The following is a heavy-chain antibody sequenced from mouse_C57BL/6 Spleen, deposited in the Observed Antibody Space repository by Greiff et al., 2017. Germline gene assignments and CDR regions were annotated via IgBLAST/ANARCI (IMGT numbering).Heavy chain of an antibody. V-gene: IGHV5-17*01. Sequence: DVMLVESGGGLVKPGGSLKLSCAASGFTFSDYGMHWVRQAPEKGLEWVAYISSGSSTIYYADTVKGRFTISRDNAKNTLFLQMTSLRTEDTAMYYCAKIYYYGSNAMDYWGQGTSVTVSS. CDR2: ISSGSSTI. CDR3: AKIYYYGSNAMDY. J-gene: IGHJ4*01. D-gene: IGHD1-1*01. CDR1: GFTFSDYG.